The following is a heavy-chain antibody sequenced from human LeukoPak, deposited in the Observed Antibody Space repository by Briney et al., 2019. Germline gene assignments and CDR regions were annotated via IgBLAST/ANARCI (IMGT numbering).Heavy chain of an antibody. D-gene: IGHD5-18*01. CDR2: IYYSGST. CDR1: GGSISIYY. Sequence: SETLSLTCTVFGGSISIYYWSWIRQPPGKGLVWIGDIYYSGSTNYNPSLKSRVTISVDTSKNQFSLKLSSVTAADTAVYYCARRGYSYGLYYFDYWGQGTLVTVSS. J-gene: IGHJ4*02. V-gene: IGHV4-59*01. CDR3: ARRGYSYGLYYFDY.